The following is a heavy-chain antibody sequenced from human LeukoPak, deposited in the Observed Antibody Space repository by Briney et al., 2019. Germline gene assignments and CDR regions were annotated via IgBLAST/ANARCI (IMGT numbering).Heavy chain of an antibody. J-gene: IGHJ6*02. V-gene: IGHV1-2*06. CDR1: GYTLTGYY. Sequence: GASVKVSCKASGYTLTGYYMHWVRQAPGQGLEWMGRINPNSGGTNYAQKFQGRVTMTRDTSISTAYMELSRLRSDDTAVYYCARDWVVISYGMDVWGQGATVTVSS. CDR2: INPNSGGT. D-gene: IGHD3-22*01. CDR3: ARDWVVISYGMDV.